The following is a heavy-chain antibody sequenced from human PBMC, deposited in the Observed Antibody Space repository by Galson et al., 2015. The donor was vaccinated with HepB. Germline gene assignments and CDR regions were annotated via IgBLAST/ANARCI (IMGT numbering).Heavy chain of an antibody. J-gene: IGHJ6*02. CDR1: GGTFSSYT. V-gene: IGHV1-69*02. CDR2: IIPILGIA. D-gene: IGHD3-10*01. CDR3: ASAGTYYYGSGRRYYYGMDV. Sequence: SVKVSCKASGGTFSSYTISWVRQAPGQGLEWMGRIIPILGIANYAQKFQGRVTITADKSTSTAYMELSSLRSEDTAVYYCASAGTYYYGSGRRYYYGMDVWGQGTTVTVSS.